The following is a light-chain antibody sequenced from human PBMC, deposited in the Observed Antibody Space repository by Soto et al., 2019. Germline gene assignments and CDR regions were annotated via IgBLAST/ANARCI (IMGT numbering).Light chain of an antibody. V-gene: IGKV3-20*01. CDR3: QQSGTSLT. CDR1: QSVTSNY. Sequence: EIVLTQSPGTLSLSPGERATLSCRASQSVTSNYLAWYQHKPGQAPRCLIYGAAIRSTGIPDRFSGSGSGTAFTLTISRLEPEDFAVYYCQQSGTSLTFGQGTKLEIK. CDR2: GAA. J-gene: IGKJ2*01.